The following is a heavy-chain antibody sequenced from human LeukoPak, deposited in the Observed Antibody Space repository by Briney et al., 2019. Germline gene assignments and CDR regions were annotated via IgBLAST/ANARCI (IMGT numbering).Heavy chain of an antibody. J-gene: IGHJ6*04. CDR3: ARMYSSAYYGMDV. V-gene: IGHV4-4*03. CDR2: IYHSGST. CDR1: GGSISSSNW. D-gene: IGHD6-19*01. Sequence: PGTLSLTCAVSGGSISSSNWWSWVRQPPGQGLGWIGEIYHSGSTNYNPSLKSRVTISVDKSKNQFSLKLSSVTAADTAVYYCARMYSSAYYGMDVWGKGTTVTVSS.